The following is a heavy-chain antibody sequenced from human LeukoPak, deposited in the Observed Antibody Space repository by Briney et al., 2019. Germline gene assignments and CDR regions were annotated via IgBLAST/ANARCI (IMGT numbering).Heavy chain of an antibody. CDR1: GYIFTKYV. J-gene: IGHJ4*02. CDR2: IKAGNGDT. V-gene: IGHV1-3*01. D-gene: IGHD2-21*01. CDR3: ARDDCGDTCYPGGY. Sequence: GASVKVSRKASGYIFTKYVVHWMRQAPGQRPDWMGWIKAGNGDTKYSQNFQDRLTITRDTSASTVYMELSSLTSEDTALYYCARDDCGDTCYPGGYWGQGTLVTVSS.